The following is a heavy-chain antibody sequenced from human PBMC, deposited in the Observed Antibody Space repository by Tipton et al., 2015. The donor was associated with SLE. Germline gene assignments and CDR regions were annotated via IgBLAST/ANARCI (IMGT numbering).Heavy chain of an antibody. CDR1: GFSFSDYG. CDR3: ARTKGSFSFDY. D-gene: IGHD3-10*01. V-gene: IGHV3-30*03. J-gene: IGHJ4*02. Sequence: SLRLSCAASGFSFSDYGMHWVRQAPGKGLEWVAVISYDGSNKYYADSVKGRFTISRDNAKNSLYLQMNSLRAEDTAVYYCARTKGSFSFDYWGQGTLVTVSS. CDR2: ISYDGSNK.